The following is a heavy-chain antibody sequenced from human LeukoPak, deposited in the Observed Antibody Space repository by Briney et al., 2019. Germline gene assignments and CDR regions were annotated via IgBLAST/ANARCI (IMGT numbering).Heavy chain of an antibody. J-gene: IGHJ2*01. CDR3: ARNNGGNSAGWYPDL. Sequence: PGGSLRLSCAASGFTFDDYGMSWVRQAPGKGLEWVSGINWNGADTDYADSVKGRFTISRDSAKNSLYLQMKSLRAEDTALYYCARNNGGNSAGWYPDLWGRGTLVTVSS. CDR2: INWNGADT. D-gene: IGHD4-23*01. V-gene: IGHV3-20*04. CDR1: GFTFDDYG.